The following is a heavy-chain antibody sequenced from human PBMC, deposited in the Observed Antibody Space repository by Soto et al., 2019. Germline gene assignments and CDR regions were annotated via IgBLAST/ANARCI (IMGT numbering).Heavy chain of an antibody. J-gene: IGHJ6*02. CDR3: ARAMTTVTPSRYFYYAMDV. V-gene: IGHV1-2*02. CDR1: GYTFTGYY. Sequence: ASVKVSCKASGYTFTGYYMQWVRQAPGQGLERMAWIDPNSGGTNYAQKFQGRVSMTRDTSISTAYMELSRLTSDDTAVYYCARAMTTVTPSRYFYYAMDVWGQGTTVTVSS. CDR2: IDPNSGGT. D-gene: IGHD4-17*01.